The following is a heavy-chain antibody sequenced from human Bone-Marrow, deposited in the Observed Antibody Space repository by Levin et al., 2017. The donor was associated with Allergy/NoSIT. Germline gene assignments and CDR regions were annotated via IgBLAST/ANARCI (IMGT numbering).Heavy chain of an antibody. J-gene: IGHJ4*02. CDR2: ISGSGGRT. CDR3: AKHLGADEGDAILTGLFDY. D-gene: IGHD3-9*01. CDR1: GFTFDTFT. Sequence: GGSLRLSCGASGFTFDTFTMSWVRQGPGRGLEWLADISGSGGRTYYADSVKGRFSISRDNSKNIVYLQMNSLRGEDTAGYYCAKHLGADEGDAILTGLFDYWGQGTLVTVSS. V-gene: IGHV3-23*01.